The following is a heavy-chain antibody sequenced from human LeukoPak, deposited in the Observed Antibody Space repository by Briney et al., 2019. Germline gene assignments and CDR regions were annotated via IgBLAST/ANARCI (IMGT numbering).Heavy chain of an antibody. Sequence: ASVKVSCKASGGTFSSYAISWVRQAHGQGIEWMGGIITIFGTANYAQKFQGRVTITADKSTSTSYMELSSLRSEDTAVYYCARVDYVVPHIWGQGTMVSVSS. CDR3: ARVDYVVPHI. J-gene: IGHJ3*02. D-gene: IGHD2-21*01. V-gene: IGHV1-69*06. CDR1: GGTFSSYA. CDR2: IITIFGTA.